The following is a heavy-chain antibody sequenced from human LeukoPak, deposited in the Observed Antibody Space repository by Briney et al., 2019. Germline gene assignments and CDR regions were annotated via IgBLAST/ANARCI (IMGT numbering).Heavy chain of an antibody. CDR2: IIPIFGTA. J-gene: IGHJ6*02. Sequence: SVKVSCKASGYTFTSYDINWVRQAPGQGLEWMGGIIPIFGTANYAQKFQGRVTITADESTSTAYMELSSLRSEDTAVYYCARAHGEVVRPLYGMDVWGQGTTVTVSS. V-gene: IGHV1-69*13. D-gene: IGHD3-10*01. CDR3: ARAHGEVVRPLYGMDV. CDR1: GYTFTSYD.